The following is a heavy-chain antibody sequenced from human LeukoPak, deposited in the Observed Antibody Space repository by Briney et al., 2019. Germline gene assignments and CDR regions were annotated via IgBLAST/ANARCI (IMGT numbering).Heavy chain of an antibody. CDR1: GGSFSTYY. J-gene: IGHJ6*03. CDR2: INHSGST. Sequence: SETLSLTCAVYGGSFSTYYWGWVRQTPGNGLEWIAEINHSGSTNYNPSLKSRVTVSIDTSKNRFSLKLTSVTAADTGIYFCARHGLGRGVYITRQYNYYMDVWGTGTTVTVSS. CDR3: ARHGLGRGVYITRQYNYYMDV. D-gene: IGHD3-10*01. V-gene: IGHV4-34*01.